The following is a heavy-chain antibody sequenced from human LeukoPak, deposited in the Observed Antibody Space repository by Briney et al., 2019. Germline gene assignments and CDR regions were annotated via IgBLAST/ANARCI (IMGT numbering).Heavy chain of an antibody. J-gene: IGHJ4*02. CDR2: INGGGSS. V-gene: IGHV3-23*01. D-gene: IGHD5-18*01. Sequence: GGSLRLSCAASGFTFNNCAMTWVRQAPGKGLEWVSVINGGGSSYYADSVKGRFTVSRDNSKNTLYLQMNSLRDEDTAVYYCAKGQGYNYGDSIDYWGQGTLVTVSS. CDR3: AKGQGYNYGDSIDY. CDR1: GFTFNNCA.